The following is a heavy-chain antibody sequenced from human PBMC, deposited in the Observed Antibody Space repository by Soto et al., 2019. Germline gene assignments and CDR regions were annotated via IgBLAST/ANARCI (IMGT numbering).Heavy chain of an antibody. Sequence: ASVKVSCKASGYTFTSYYMHWVRQAPGQGLEWMGIINPSGGSTSYAQKFQGRVTMTRDTSTSTVYMELSSLRSEDTAVYYCASDVSWTGSSNLSYYYGLDVWGQGTTLTVSS. V-gene: IGHV1-46*01. D-gene: IGHD3-9*01. CDR2: INPSGGST. J-gene: IGHJ6*02. CDR3: ASDVSWTGSSNLSYYYGLDV. CDR1: GYTFTSYY.